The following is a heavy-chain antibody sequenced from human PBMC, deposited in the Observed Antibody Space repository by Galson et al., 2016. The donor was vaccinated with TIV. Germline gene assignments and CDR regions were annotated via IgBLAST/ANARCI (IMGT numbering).Heavy chain of an antibody. CDR1: GFTSNNYA. CDR3: AKTYHSLKGNGDWLMAFDV. D-gene: IGHD2-8*01. Sequence: SLRLSCAASGFTSNNYAIHWVRQAPGKGLEWVAVISYDGSEKYCADSVRGRFTISRDNSNTVYLRMDSLRPEDRATFYCAKTYHSLKGNGDWLMAFDVWGQGTMVIVAS. CDR2: ISYDGSEK. J-gene: IGHJ3*01. V-gene: IGHV3-30*18.